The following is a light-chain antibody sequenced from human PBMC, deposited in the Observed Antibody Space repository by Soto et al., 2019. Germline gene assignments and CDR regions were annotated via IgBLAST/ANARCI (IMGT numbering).Light chain of an antibody. V-gene: IGKV1-5*01. Sequence: DIQMTQSPSTLSASVGDRVTITCRASQSIDWLAWYQQKPGKAPKLLIYDASNLESGVPSRFSGSGFGTEFTLTISSLQPDDFATYYCQQFFNYPRTFGQGTKVEIK. CDR3: QQFFNYPRT. CDR1: QSIDW. CDR2: DAS. J-gene: IGKJ1*01.